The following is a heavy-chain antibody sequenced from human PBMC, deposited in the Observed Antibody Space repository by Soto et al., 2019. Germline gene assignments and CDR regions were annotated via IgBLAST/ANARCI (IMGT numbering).Heavy chain of an antibody. V-gene: IGHV3-53*04. CDR3: ARGSVLVAGTYPEAFDI. CDR2: IYSGGST. J-gene: IGHJ3*02. Sequence: GGSLRLSCAASGFTVSSNYMSWVRQAPGKGLEWVSVIYSGGSTYYADSVKGRFTISRHNSKNTLYLQMNSLRAEDTAVYYCARGSVLVAGTYPEAFDIWGQGTMGTVSS. D-gene: IGHD6-19*01. CDR1: GFTVSSNY.